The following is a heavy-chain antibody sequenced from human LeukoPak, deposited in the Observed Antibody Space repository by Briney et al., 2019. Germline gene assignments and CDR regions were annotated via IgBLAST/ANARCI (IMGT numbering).Heavy chain of an antibody. J-gene: IGHJ4*02. D-gene: IGHD4-17*01. Sequence: EASVTVSCKASGYIFTSYDINWVRQATGQGLEWMGWVNPISGNTGYARKFQGRVTMTTNDSVTTAYMELRSLKSEDTAVYYCARGGFDYGFHWGQGTLVTVSS. CDR2: VNPISGNT. V-gene: IGHV1-8*01. CDR1: GYIFTSYD. CDR3: ARGGFDYGFH.